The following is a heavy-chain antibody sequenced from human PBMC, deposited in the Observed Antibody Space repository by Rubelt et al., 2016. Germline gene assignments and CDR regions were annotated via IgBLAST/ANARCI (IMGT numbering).Heavy chain of an antibody. D-gene: IGHD2-15*01. J-gene: IGHJ4*02. CDR1: GFTFSSYG. CDR3: ARQLGYCSDGSCYFDY. V-gene: IGHV3-30*03. CDR2: ISYDGSNK. Sequence: EFGGGVVQPGRSLRLSCAASGFTFSSYGMHWVRQAPGKGLEWVAVISYDGSNKYYADSVKGRFTISRDNSKNTLYLQMDSLRADDTATYTCARQLGYCSDGSCYFDYWGQGTLVTVSS.